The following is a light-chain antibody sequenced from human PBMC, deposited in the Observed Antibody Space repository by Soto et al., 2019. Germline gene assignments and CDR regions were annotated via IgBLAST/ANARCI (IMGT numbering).Light chain of an antibody. CDR1: QGMSDY. J-gene: IGKJ4*01. Sequence: DLHMTQSPSFRSEYVGSGVTITCRASQGMSDYLAWYQPKPGKVPKLLSYAASTLQSGVPSRFSGSGSGTDFTLTISSLQPEDVATYYCQKSNSAPLTFGGGTKVDI. V-gene: IGKV1-27*01. CDR2: AAS. CDR3: QKSNSAPLT.